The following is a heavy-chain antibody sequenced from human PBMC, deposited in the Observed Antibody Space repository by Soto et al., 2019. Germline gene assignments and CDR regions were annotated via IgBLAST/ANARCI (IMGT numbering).Heavy chain of an antibody. CDR1: GFTFNSYS. CDR2: ITGSSSAI. Sequence: EVHLVESGGGSVQPGGSLRLSCAASGFTFNSYSMHWVRQAPGKGLEWVSYITGSSSAIYYADSVKGRFTISRDNAKNSLSLQINSLRDEDTAVYYCARGYCNGGSCYPGIYWGQGTLVSVSS. D-gene: IGHD2-15*01. V-gene: IGHV3-48*02. J-gene: IGHJ4*02. CDR3: ARGYCNGGSCYPGIY.